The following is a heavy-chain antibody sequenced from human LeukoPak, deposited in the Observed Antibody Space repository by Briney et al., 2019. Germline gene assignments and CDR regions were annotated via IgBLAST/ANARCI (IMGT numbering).Heavy chain of an antibody. CDR3: ARDRGGWYKDALDV. J-gene: IGHJ3*01. CDR1: GFTFSSFG. Sequence: GGSLRLSCAASGFTFSSFGMHWVRQAPGKGLEWMAVISYDGNKKYYADSIKGRFTISGDNSKNTIFLEVNILRLEDTAIYYCARDRGGWYKDALDVWGQGTMVTVSS. V-gene: IGHV3-30*19. CDR2: ISYDGNKK. D-gene: IGHD6-19*01.